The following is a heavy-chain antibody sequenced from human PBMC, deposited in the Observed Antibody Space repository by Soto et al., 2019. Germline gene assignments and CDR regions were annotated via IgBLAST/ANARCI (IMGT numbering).Heavy chain of an antibody. V-gene: IGHV3-48*03. CDR3: ARGPYRNTYNWFDS. CDR1: GFILSDYE. J-gene: IGHJ5*02. D-gene: IGHD5-12*01. CDR2: ISGSGLTI. Sequence: GGSLRLSCAASGFILSDYEINWVRQAPGKGLEWVSYISGSGLTIYYADSVKGRFTISRDNAKNSLYLQMNSLGVEDTAVYYCARGPYRNTYNWFDSWGQGTLVTV.